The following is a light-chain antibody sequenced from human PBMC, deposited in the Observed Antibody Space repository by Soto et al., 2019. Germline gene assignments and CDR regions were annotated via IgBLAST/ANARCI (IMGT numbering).Light chain of an antibody. J-gene: IGLJ3*02. Sequence: QSALTQPASVSGSPGQSITISCTATSSDIGDYNYVAWIQQHPGKAPKLMIYEVSNRPSGVSNRFSGSKSGNTASLTISGLQAEDEADYYCTSYTTNGRVFGGGTKRTVL. CDR3: TSYTTNGRV. CDR1: SSDIGDYNY. V-gene: IGLV2-14*01. CDR2: EVS.